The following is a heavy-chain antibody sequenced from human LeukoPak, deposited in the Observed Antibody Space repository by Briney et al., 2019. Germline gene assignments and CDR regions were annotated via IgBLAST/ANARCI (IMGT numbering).Heavy chain of an antibody. J-gene: IGHJ4*02. Sequence: GASVKVSCKAFGGTFSSYAISWVRQAPGQGLEWMGGIIPIFGTANYAQKFQGRVTITADESTSTAYMELSSLRSEDTAVYYCARDRTERLRYFDWSKRGYFDYWGQGTLVTVSS. D-gene: IGHD3-9*01. CDR3: ARDRTERLRYFDWSKRGYFDY. V-gene: IGHV1-69*13. CDR2: IIPIFGTA. CDR1: GGTFSSYA.